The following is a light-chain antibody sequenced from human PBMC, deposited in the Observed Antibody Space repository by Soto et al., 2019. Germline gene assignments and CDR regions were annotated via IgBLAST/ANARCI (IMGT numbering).Light chain of an antibody. V-gene: IGKV3-11*02. Sequence: EIVLTQSPATLSFSPGERATLSCRASQSVSSYLAWYQQKPGQAPRLLIYDASNRATGIPARFSGSGSGRDFTLTISSLEHEDVAVYYCQQRSNWPLTFGGGTKVDIK. CDR1: QSVSSY. CDR2: DAS. CDR3: QQRSNWPLT. J-gene: IGKJ4*01.